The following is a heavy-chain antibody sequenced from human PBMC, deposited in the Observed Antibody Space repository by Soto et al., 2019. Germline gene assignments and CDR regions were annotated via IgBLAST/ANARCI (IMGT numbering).Heavy chain of an antibody. D-gene: IGHD4-4*01. Sequence: PGGSLRLSCAASGFTFSSYSMNWVRQAPGKGLEWVSSISSGSSHIYYADSVKGRFTISRDNAKNSLYLQMSSLRADDTAVYYCARDKERTTINFDYWGQGSLVTVSS. CDR2: ISSGSSHI. V-gene: IGHV3-21*01. J-gene: IGHJ4*02. CDR3: ARDKERTTINFDY. CDR1: GFTFSSYS.